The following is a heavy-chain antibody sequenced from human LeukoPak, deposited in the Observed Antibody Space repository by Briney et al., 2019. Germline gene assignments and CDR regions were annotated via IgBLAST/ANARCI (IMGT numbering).Heavy chain of an antibody. J-gene: IGHJ4*02. Sequence: GGSLRLSCAASGFTFSSYGMHWVRQAPGKGLEWVAFIRYDGSNKYYADSVKGRFTISRDNSKNTLYLQMNSLRAEDTAVYYGAREVSGSYSPYFDYWGQGTLVTVSS. D-gene: IGHD1-26*01. V-gene: IGHV3-30*02. CDR2: IRYDGSNK. CDR3: AREVSGSYSPYFDY. CDR1: GFTFSSYG.